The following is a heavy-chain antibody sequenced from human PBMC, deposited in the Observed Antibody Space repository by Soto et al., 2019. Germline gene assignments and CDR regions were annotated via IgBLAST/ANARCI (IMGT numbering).Heavy chain of an antibody. CDR2: IYRTGST. Sequence: SETLSLTCAVSGGSSTSNNWWTWVRQPPGQGLEWIGEIYRTGSTNYNPSLKSRVTISLDKSENQFSLKVTSLTAADTAVYYCASRDPGTSVDYWGQGTLVTVSS. J-gene: IGHJ4*02. CDR1: GGSSTSNNW. V-gene: IGHV4-4*02. CDR3: ASRDPGTSVDY. D-gene: IGHD1-7*01.